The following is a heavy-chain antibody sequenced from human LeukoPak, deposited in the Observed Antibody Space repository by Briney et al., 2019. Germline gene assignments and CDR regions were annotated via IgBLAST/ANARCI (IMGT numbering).Heavy chain of an antibody. CDR2: LYYSGTT. Sequence: SETLSLTCTISGGSINSSAYYWGWIRQPPGKGLEWIGSLYYSGTTYYNPSLKSRVTISVDTSKNQFSLNLSSVTAADTAVYYCARVGPYYYYMDVWGKGTTVTVSS. D-gene: IGHD1-26*01. V-gene: IGHV4-39*07. CDR3: ARVGPYYYYMDV. CDR1: GGSINSSAYY. J-gene: IGHJ6*03.